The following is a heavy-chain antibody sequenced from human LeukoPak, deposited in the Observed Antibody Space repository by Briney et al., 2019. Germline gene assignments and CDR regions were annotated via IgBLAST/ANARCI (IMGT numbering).Heavy chain of an antibody. CDR2: ISGSGGST. Sequence: GGSLRLSCAASGFTFSSYAMSWVRQAPGKGLEWVSAISGSGGSTYYADSVKGRFTISRDNSKNSLYLQMSSLRAEDTAVYYCARRRDFIDYWGQGTLVTVSS. D-gene: IGHD3/OR15-3a*01. V-gene: IGHV3-23*01. CDR3: ARRRDFIDY. J-gene: IGHJ4*02. CDR1: GFTFSSYA.